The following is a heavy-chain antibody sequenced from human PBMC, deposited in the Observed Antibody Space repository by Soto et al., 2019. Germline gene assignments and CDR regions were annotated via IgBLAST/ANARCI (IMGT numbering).Heavy chain of an antibody. J-gene: IGHJ3*02. CDR3: AKESSLVVAGVGAFDI. V-gene: IGHV3-30*18. CDR1: GFTFSSYG. Sequence: GGSLRLSCAASGFTFSSYGMHWVRQAPGKGLEWVAVISYDGSNKYYADSVKGRFTISRDNSKNTLYLQMNGLRAEDTAVYYCAKESSLVVAGVGAFDIWGQGTMVTVSS. CDR2: ISYDGSNK. D-gene: IGHD2-15*01.